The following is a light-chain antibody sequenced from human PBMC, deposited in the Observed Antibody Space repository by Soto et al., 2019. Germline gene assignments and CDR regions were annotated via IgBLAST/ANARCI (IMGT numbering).Light chain of an antibody. Sequence: DIQMTQSPSSLSASVGDKVTITCQASQDINNYLNWYQQKPGKAPKLLIYDASHLETGVPSRFSGSGSGTDFTFAISSLQPEDIATYYCQQANSFPYTFGQGTKVEIK. V-gene: IGKV1-33*01. CDR3: QQANSFPYT. J-gene: IGKJ2*01. CDR1: QDINNY. CDR2: DAS.